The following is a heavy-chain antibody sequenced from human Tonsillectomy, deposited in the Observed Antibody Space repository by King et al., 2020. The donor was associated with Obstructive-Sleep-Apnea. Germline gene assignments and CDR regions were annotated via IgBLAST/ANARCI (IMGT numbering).Heavy chain of an antibody. V-gene: IGHV1-3*01. J-gene: IGHJ4*02. D-gene: IGHD6-13*01. Sequence: QLVQSGAEVKKPGASVKVSCKASGYTFTSYAMHWVRQAPGQRLEWMGWINAGNGNTKYSQKFQGRVTITRDTSASTAYMERSSLRSEDTAVYYCATIAAAGIFDYWGQGTLVTVSS. CDR2: INAGNGNT. CDR3: ATIAAAGIFDY. CDR1: GYTFTSYA.